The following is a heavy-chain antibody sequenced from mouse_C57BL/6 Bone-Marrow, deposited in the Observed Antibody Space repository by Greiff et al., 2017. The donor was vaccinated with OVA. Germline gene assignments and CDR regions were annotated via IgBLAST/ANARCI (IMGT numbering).Heavy chain of an antibody. CDR1: GFNIKNTY. Sequence: VQLQQSVAELVRPGASVKLSCTASGFNIKNTYMHWVKQRPEQGLEWIGRIDPANGNTKYAPKFQGKATITADTSSNTAYVQVSSLTSEDTTIYYCADLASYYYGSSFYYFDYWGQGTTLTVSS. CDR2: IDPANGNT. V-gene: IGHV14-3*01. J-gene: IGHJ2*01. CDR3: ADLASYYYGSSFYYFDY. D-gene: IGHD1-1*01.